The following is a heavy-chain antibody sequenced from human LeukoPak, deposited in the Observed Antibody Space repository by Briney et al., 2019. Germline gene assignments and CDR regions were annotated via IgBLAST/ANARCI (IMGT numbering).Heavy chain of an antibody. V-gene: IGHV3-64D*06. CDR2: ISSNGGST. CDR3: VAADYFYAMDV. J-gene: IGHJ6*02. Sequence: GGSLRLSCAASGFTFSSYAMHWVRQAPGKGLEYVSTISSNGGSTYYADSVKGRFTISRDNSKNTLYLQMSSLRAEDTAVFYCVAADYFYAMDVWGQGTTVTVSS. CDR1: GFTFSSYA.